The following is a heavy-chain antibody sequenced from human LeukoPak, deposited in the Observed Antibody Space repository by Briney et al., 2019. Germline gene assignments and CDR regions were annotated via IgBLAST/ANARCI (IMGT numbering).Heavy chain of an antibody. CDR2: INPNHGDT. J-gene: IGHJ4*02. CDR1: GYTFTGYY. Sequence: ASVKVSCKASGYTFTGYYMHWVRQAPGQGLEWMGWINPNHGDTNYAQKFQDRVSMTRDTSISTAYMHLSRLRSADTAVYYCARLGGQKLGYCSGGSCFHSDYWGQGTLVTVSS. D-gene: IGHD2-15*01. V-gene: IGHV1-2*02. CDR3: ARLGGQKLGYCSGGSCFHSDY.